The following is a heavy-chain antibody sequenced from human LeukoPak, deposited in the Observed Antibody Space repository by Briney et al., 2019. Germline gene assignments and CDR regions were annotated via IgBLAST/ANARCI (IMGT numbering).Heavy chain of an antibody. J-gene: IGHJ4*02. CDR1: GFTFSDHY. CDR2: ISSSGSTI. CDR3: ARDSSSWSPFDY. D-gene: IGHD6-13*01. Sequence: GGSLRLSCAASGFTFSDHYMSWIRQAPGKGLEWVSYISSSGSTIYYADSVKGRFTISRDNAKNSLYLQMNSLRAEDTAVYYCARDSSSWSPFDYWGQGTLVTVSS. V-gene: IGHV3-11*04.